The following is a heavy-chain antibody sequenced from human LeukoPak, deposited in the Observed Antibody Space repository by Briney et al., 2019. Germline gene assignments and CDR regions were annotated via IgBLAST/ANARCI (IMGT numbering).Heavy chain of an antibody. V-gene: IGHV4-38-2*02. CDR3: AKGGNSEYSSSSY. CDR1: SYSISSGYY. Sequence: SETLSLTCTVSSYSISSGYYWGWIRQPPGKGLEWIGSIYHSGSTYYNPSLKSRVTISVDTSKNQFSLKLNSVTAADTAVYYCAKGGNSEYSSSSYWGQGTLVTVSS. D-gene: IGHD6-6*01. J-gene: IGHJ4*02. CDR2: IYHSGST.